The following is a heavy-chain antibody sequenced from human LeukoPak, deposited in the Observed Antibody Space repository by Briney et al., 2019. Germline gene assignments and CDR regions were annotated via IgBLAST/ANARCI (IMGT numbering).Heavy chain of an antibody. CDR3: ATEYSNSPWFDY. D-gene: IGHD6-6*01. J-gene: IGHJ4*02. CDR2: IKEDGSEK. CDR1: GFIFNAYW. Sequence: GGPLRLSCAGSGFIFNAYWMSWVRQAPGKGLEWVANIKEDGSEKNYVDSVKGRFTISRDNAKNSLYLQMNSLRAEDTAVYYCATEYSNSPWFDYWGQGTLVTVSS. V-gene: IGHV3-7*01.